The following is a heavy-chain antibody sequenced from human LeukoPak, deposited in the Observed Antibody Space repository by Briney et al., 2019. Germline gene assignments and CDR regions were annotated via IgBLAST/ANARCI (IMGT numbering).Heavy chain of an antibody. CDR1: GFTFSSYS. CDR3: AREKMAGVPLFDY. V-gene: IGHV4-4*07. D-gene: IGHD5-24*01. Sequence: GSLRLSCAASGFTFSSYSMNWVRQAPGKGLEWIGRIYSSGSTNYNPSLKSRATLSVDTSKDQFSLKLNSVTAADTAVYYCAREKMAGVPLFDYWGQGTLVTVSS. J-gene: IGHJ4*02. CDR2: IYSSGST.